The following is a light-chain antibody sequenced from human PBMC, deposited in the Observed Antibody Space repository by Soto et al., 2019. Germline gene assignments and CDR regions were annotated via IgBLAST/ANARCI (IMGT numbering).Light chain of an antibody. CDR3: QQYNTYST. CDR2: KAS. Sequence: DIQMTQSPSTLSASVGDRVTITCRASENINTWLAWYQQKPGKAPKLVIYKASTLESGVPSRFSGSGSGTEFTLTITSLQPDDFATYYCQQYNTYSTVGQGTKVDIK. J-gene: IGKJ1*01. CDR1: ENINTW. V-gene: IGKV1-5*03.